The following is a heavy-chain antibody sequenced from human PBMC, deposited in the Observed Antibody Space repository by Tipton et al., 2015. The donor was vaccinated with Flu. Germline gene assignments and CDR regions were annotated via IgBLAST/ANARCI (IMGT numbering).Heavy chain of an antibody. CDR3: ARPGGPAAINPFSYFDF. V-gene: IGHV4-39*01. CDR1: SGSIRSTNYF. J-gene: IGHJ4*02. CDR2: IYPSGTT. Sequence: TLSLTCTVSSGSIRSTNYFCAWIRQPPGKRLELIGSIYPSGTTYYNPSLKSRVTISADTSKSQFSLMLRSVTAADTAVYYCARPGGPAAINPFSYFDFWGRGTLVTVSS. D-gene: IGHD2-2*01.